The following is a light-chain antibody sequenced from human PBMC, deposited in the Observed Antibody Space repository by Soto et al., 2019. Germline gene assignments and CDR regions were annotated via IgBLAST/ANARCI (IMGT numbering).Light chain of an antibody. J-gene: IGKJ4*01. V-gene: IGKV3-11*01. CDR3: QQRSNSPLT. CDR2: DAS. Sequence: IVLTQSPATLSLSPGEKATLSCRASQSVSSYLAWFQHKPGQAPRLLIFDASHRASGIPPRFSGSGSGTDFTLTISSLEPEDFAVYYCQQRSNSPLTFGGGTKVDIK. CDR1: QSVSSY.